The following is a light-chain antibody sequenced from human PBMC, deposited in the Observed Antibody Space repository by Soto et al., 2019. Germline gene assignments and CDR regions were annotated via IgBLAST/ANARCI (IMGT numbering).Light chain of an antibody. CDR2: GAS. V-gene: IGKV3-20*01. J-gene: IGKJ1*01. CDR1: QTVYNNY. Sequence: EIVLMQSPGTPSLSPGERATLSCRASQTVYNNYLAWYQQKPGQAPRLLIYGASSRATDIPDRFSGSGSGTDFPLTISRLEPEDFAVYYCQQYATSPWTFGQGTRVEIK. CDR3: QQYATSPWT.